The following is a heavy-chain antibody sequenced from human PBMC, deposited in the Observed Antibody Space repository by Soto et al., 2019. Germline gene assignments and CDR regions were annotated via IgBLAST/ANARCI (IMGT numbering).Heavy chain of an antibody. D-gene: IGHD3-16*01. Sequence: PSETLSLTCTVSGGSITNYYWTWIRQPPGKGLDFIGYTYYTGSTNYNPSLRSRATMSVDTSKNVFSLRLSSVTAADTAMYYCATTRYPAGGYFDIWGQGAMVTVSS. V-gene: IGHV4-59*01. J-gene: IGHJ3*02. CDR3: ATTRYPAGGYFDI. CDR2: TYYTGST. CDR1: GGSITNYY.